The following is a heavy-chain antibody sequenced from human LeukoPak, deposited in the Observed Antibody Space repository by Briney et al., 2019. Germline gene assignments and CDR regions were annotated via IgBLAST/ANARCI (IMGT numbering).Heavy chain of an antibody. J-gene: IGHJ4*02. CDR3: ARVAPSSAY. Sequence: PSETLSLTCSVSGYSISSGHYWGWIRQPPGKGLEWIGSIYHSGNTYYNPSLKSRVTISVDTSKNQFSLKLNSETAADTAVYYCARVAPSSAYWGQGTLVTVSS. CDR1: GYSISSGHY. V-gene: IGHV4-38-2*02. CDR2: IYHSGNT.